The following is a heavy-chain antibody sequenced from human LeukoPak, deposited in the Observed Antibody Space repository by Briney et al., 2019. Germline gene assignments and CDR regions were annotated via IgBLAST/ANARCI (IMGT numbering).Heavy chain of an antibody. CDR1: GFTFSSYS. V-gene: IGHV3-21*01. D-gene: IGHD4-17*01. J-gene: IGHJ3*02. Sequence: GGSLRLSCAASGFTFSSYSINWVRQAPGKGLEWVSSISSSSSYIYYADSVKGRFTISRDNAKNSLYLQMNSLRAEDTAVYYCAKEVDYGDRPAAFDIWGQGIMVTVSS. CDR3: AKEVDYGDRPAAFDI. CDR2: ISSSSSYI.